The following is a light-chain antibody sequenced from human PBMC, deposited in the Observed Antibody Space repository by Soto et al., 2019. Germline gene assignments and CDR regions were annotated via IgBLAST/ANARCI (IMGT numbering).Light chain of an antibody. CDR2: DVS. CDR1: QTINNW. J-gene: IGKJ1*01. V-gene: IGKV1-5*01. CDR3: QQYYTSPVA. Sequence: DIQMTQSPSTRSASVGERVTITCRASQTINNWLAWYQQKPGKAPKLLIYDVSSLESGVPSRFSGSGSVTEFTLTISSLQPDDFATYYCQQYYTSPVAFGQGTKVDIK.